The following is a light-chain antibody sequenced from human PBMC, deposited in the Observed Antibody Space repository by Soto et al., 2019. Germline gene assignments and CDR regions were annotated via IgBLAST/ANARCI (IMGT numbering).Light chain of an antibody. CDR2: KAS. Sequence: DIQMTQSPSTLSASVGDRVTITCRASQSVSTWLAWYQQKSGKAPKLLIYKASTLESGVPSRFSGSGSGTQFTLTINILQPDDSATYYFQQYNSYSQAWTFGQGTKVEVK. J-gene: IGKJ1*01. V-gene: IGKV1-5*03. CDR1: QSVSTW. CDR3: QQYNSYSQAWT.